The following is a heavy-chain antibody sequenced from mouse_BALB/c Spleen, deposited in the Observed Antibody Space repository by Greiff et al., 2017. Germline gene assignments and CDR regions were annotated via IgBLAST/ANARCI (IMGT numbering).Heavy chain of an antibody. D-gene: IGHD2-1*01. V-gene: IGHV5-17*02. Sequence: DVQLVESGGGLVQPGGSRKLSCAASGFTFSSFGMHWVRQAPEKGLEWVAYISSGSSTIYYADTVKGRFTISRDNPKNTLFLQMTSLRSEDTAMYYCARTTYYGNLLYAMDYWGQGTSVTVSS. CDR3: ARTTYYGNLLYAMDY. CDR1: GFTFSSFG. J-gene: IGHJ4*01. CDR2: ISSGSSTI.